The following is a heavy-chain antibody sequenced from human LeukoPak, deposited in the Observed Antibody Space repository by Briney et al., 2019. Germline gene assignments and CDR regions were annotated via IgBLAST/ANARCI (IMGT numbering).Heavy chain of an antibody. D-gene: IGHD3-3*01. CDR2: ISYDGSNK. CDR1: GFTFSSYA. J-gene: IGHJ6*02. CDR3: AREYYDFWSGYYTYYYYGMDV. Sequence: GGSLRLSCAASGFTFSSYAMHWVRQAPGKGLEWVAVISYDGSNKYYADSVKGRFTISRDNSKNTLYLQMNSLRAEDTAVYYCAREYYDFWSGYYTYYYYGMDVWGQGTTVTVSS. V-gene: IGHV3-30-3*01.